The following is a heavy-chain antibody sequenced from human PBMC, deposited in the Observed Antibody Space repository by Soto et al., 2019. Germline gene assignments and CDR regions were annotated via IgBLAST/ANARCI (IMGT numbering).Heavy chain of an antibody. CDR2: IIPIFGTA. D-gene: IGHD6-13*01. J-gene: IGHJ6*02. Sequence: QVQLVQSGAEVQKPGSSVKVSCKASGGTFSSYAISWVRQAPGQGLEWMGGIIPIFGTAYYAQKFQGRVTITADESKSTAYMELSSLRSEDTVVYYCARGSGIAAAGDYYDGMDVWGQGTTVTVSS. CDR1: GGTFSSYA. V-gene: IGHV1-69*01. CDR3: ARGSGIAAAGDYYDGMDV.